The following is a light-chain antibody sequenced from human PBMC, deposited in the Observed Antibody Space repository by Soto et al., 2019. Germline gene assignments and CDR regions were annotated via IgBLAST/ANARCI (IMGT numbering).Light chain of an antibody. V-gene: IGKV1-27*01. J-gene: IGKJ3*01. CDR2: SAS. Sequence: DNQMTQSPSSLSASVGDRVTITCRASQGISNYLAWYQQKPGKVPKLLIYSASTLQLGVPSRFSGSGSGTDFTLTISSLQPEDVATYYCQKHNSAPFTFGPGTKVDIK. CDR3: QKHNSAPFT. CDR1: QGISNY.